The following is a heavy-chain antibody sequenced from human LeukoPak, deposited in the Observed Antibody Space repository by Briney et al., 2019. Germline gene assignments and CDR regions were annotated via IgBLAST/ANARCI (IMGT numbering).Heavy chain of an antibody. V-gene: IGHV3-7*04. J-gene: IGHJ4*02. CDR3: TRDKGLQQLDY. CDR2: IRPDGSDK. Sequence: GGSLSLSCAASGFTFSSYWMSWVRQAPGKGLEWVANIRPDGSDKYQMDSVRGRLTISRDNAKHSLYLQMNSLRAEDTAVYYCTRDKGLQQLDYGGQGTLVTVSS. CDR1: GFTFSSYW. D-gene: IGHD1/OR15-1a*01.